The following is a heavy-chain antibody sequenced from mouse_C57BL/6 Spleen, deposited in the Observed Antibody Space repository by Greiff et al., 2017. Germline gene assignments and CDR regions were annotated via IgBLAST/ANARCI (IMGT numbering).Heavy chain of an antibody. J-gene: IGHJ3*01. CDR1: GFTFSSYT. CDR2: ISGGGGNT. D-gene: IGHD2-5*01. Sequence: EVQLVESGGGLVKPGGSLKLSCAASGFTFSSYTMSWVRQTPEKRLEWVATISGGGGNTYYPDSVKGRFTISRDNAKNTLYLQMSSLRSEDTALYYCARHLDYSNYEFAYWGQGTLVTVSA. V-gene: IGHV5-9*01. CDR3: ARHLDYSNYEFAY.